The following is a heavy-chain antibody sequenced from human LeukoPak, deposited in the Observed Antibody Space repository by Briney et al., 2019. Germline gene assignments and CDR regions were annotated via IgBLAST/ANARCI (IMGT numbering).Heavy chain of an antibody. CDR1: GFTFSSYS. D-gene: IGHD1-1*01. Sequence: PGGSLRLSCAASGFTFSSYSMNWVRQAPGKGQEWVSYISSSSSTIYYADSVKGRFTISRDNAKNSLYLQMNSLRAEDTAVYYCARDRWNHREWFDPWGQGTLVTVSS. CDR2: ISSSSSTI. V-gene: IGHV3-48*01. J-gene: IGHJ5*02. CDR3: ARDRWNHREWFDP.